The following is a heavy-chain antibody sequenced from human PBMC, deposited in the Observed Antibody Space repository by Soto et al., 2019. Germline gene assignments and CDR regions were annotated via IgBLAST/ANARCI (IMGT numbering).Heavy chain of an antibody. CDR2: INHSGST. CDR3: ARGPAGHGDYVSCGTRNNWFDP. V-gene: IGHV4-34*01. Sequence: SETLSLTCAVYGGSFSGYYWSWIRQPPGKGLEWIGEINHSGSTNYNPSLKSRVTISVDTSKNQFSLKLSSVTAADTAVYYCARGPAGHGDYVSCGTRNNWFDPSGHGTLITVSS. J-gene: IGHJ5*02. CDR1: GGSFSGYY. D-gene: IGHD4-17*01.